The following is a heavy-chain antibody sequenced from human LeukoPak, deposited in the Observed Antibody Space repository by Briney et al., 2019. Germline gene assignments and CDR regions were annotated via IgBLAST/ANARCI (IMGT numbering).Heavy chain of an antibody. D-gene: IGHD4-17*01. J-gene: IGHJ5*02. CDR2: IYTSGST. CDR1: GGSISSYY. V-gene: IGHV4-4*07. CDR3: ARVGRGIGYGDHGSWFDP. Sequence: PSETLSLTCTVSGGSISSYYWSWIRQPAGKGLEWIGRIYTSGSTNYNPSLKSRVTMSVDTSKNQFSLKLSSVTAADTAVYYCARVGRGIGYGDHGSWFDPWGQGTLVTVSS.